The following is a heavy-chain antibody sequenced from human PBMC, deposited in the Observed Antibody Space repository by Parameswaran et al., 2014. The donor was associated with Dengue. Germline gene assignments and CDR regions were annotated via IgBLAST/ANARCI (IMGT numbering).Heavy chain of an antibody. CDR3: ARDLGYGDYYYYYGMDV. D-gene: IGHD4-17*01. V-gene: IGHV3-48*01. CDR2: ISSSSSTI. Sequence: QPPGKGLEWVSYISSSSSTIYYADSVKGRFTISRDNAKNSLYLQMNSLRAEDTAVYYCARDLGYGDYYYYYGMDVWGPRDHGHRLL. J-gene: IGHJ6*01.